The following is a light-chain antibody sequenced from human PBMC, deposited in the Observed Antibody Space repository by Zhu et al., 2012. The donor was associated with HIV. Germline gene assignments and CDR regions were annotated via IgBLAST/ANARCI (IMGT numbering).Light chain of an antibody. CDR1: HNINNY. V-gene: IGKV1-39*01. Sequence: DIQMTQSPSSLSASVGDRVAITCRASHNINNYLNWYQQKPGKAPKLLIYGASTLQSGAPSRFTGSGSGTEFSLTISSLQPEDSATYYCQHSYNTPYTFGQGTKLEIK. CDR2: GAS. J-gene: IGKJ2*01. CDR3: QHSYNTPYT.